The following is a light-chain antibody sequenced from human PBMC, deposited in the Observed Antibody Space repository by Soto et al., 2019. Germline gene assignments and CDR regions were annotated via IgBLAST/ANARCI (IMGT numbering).Light chain of an antibody. Sequence: EIVLTQSTATLSLSPGERATLSCRASHSVSGYLAWYQQKPGQAPRLLIYDASNRATGIPARFSGSGSGTDFTRTISSLEPEDVAGYYCQQRSNWPPRMYTFGQGTKLEIK. CDR3: QQRSNWPPRMYT. CDR1: HSVSGY. CDR2: DAS. J-gene: IGKJ2*01. V-gene: IGKV3-11*01.